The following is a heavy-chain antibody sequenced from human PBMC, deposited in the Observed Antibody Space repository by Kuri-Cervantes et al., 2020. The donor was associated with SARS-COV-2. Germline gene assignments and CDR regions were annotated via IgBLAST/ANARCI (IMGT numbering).Heavy chain of an antibody. J-gene: IGHJ4*02. V-gene: IGHV3-30*02. CDR3: ARGGRDGYNFHY. D-gene: IGHD5-24*01. CDR2: IRYDGSNK. CDR1: GFTFSSYG. Sequence: GGSLRLSCAASGFTFSSYGMHWVRQAPGKGLEWVAFIRYDGSNKYYADSVKGRFTISRDNSKNTLYLQMNSLRADDTAVYYCARGGRDGYNFHYWGQGSLVTVSS.